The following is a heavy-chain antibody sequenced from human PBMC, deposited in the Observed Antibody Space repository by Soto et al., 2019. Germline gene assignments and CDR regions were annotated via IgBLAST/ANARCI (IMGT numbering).Heavy chain of an antibody. CDR1: GYTFTNYG. D-gene: IGHD6-6*01. CDR2: VSAYNGER. CDR3: SRGSSIPASGDY. V-gene: IGHV1-18*01. Sequence: QVQLVQSGAEVKKPGASVKVSCKASGYTFTNYGINWVRQAPGQGLEWLGWVSAYNGERRYAQRVQARVIMTTETATTTAYMELRSLRSYDTAVYYFSRGSSIPASGDYWGQGTLVTVSS. J-gene: IGHJ4*01.